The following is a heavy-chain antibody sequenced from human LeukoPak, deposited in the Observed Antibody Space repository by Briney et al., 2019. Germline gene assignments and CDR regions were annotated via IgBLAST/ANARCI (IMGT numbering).Heavy chain of an antibody. CDR2: VSVSDDST. J-gene: IGHJ3*02. Sequence: PGGSLRLSCAASGFTFSNYAMSWVRQAPGKGLEWVSSVSVSDDSTYYADSVKGRFAISRDNSKNTLYLQMNSLRAEDTAVYYCAKFGLAGSGRYHDAFDIWGQGTMVTVSS. D-gene: IGHD3-10*01. V-gene: IGHV3-23*01. CDR3: AKFGLAGSGRYHDAFDI. CDR1: GFTFSNYA.